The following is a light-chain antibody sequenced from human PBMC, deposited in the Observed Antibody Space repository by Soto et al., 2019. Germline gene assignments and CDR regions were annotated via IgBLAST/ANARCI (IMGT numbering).Light chain of an antibody. J-gene: IGKJ3*01. Sequence: DIQLTQSPSLMSASIGDRVTITCRASQDISSFLAWYQQKPEKAPNLLIYAASTLQRAVPSRFSGSGSGTEFTLTITSLQPDAVATYFCQQLNSYPYTFGPGTRVDI. CDR3: QQLNSYPYT. CDR1: QDISSF. V-gene: IGKV1-9*01. CDR2: AAS.